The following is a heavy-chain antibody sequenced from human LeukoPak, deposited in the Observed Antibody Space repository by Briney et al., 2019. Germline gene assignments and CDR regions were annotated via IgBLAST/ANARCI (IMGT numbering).Heavy chain of an antibody. Sequence: PSETLSLTCTVSGGSISSSSYYWGWIRQPPGKGLEWIGNIYYSGSTYYNPSLKSRVTISVDTSKNQFSLKLSSVTAADTAVYYCARGRKHDYWGQGTLVTVSS. V-gene: IGHV4-39*07. CDR3: ARGRKHDY. J-gene: IGHJ4*02. CDR1: GGSISSSSYY. CDR2: IYYSGST.